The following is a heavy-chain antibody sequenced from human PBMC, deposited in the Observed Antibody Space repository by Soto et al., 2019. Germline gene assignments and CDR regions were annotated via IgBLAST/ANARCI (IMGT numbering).Heavy chain of an antibody. CDR2: MNPNSGDT. Sequence: QVQLVQSGAEVKKPGASVTVSCKAYGYTFTNYDFNWVRQATGHGLEWLGWMNPNSGDTGYAQNFQGRVTLTRNTSINTAYMELRSLRSDDTAVYYCARDWGRGQFLTNKDYWGQGTLVTVSP. CDR1: GYTFTNYD. CDR3: ARDWGRGQFLTNKDY. V-gene: IGHV1-8*01. D-gene: IGHD3-9*01. J-gene: IGHJ4*02.